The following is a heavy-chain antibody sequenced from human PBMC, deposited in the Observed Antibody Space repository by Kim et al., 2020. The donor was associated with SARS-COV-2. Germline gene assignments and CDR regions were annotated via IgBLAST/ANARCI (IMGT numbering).Heavy chain of an antibody. V-gene: IGHV4-34*01. J-gene: IGHJ4*02. CDR2: INHSGST. CDR3: ARGCKSTSCHRNRDFDY. CDR1: GGTFSGYY. D-gene: IGHD2-2*01. Sequence: SETLSLTCAVYGGTFSGYYWSWIRQPPGKGLEWIGEINHSGSTNYNPSLKSRVTISVETSKNKFSLKLSSVPAADTAVYYCARGCKSTSCHRNRDFDYWGQGSLDTVSS.